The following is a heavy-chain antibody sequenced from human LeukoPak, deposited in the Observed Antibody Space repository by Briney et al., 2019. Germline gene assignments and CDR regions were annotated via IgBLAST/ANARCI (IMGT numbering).Heavy chain of an antibody. D-gene: IGHD6-19*01. Sequence: GGSLRLSCAASGFTFNNYGMSWVRQAPGKGLEWVSDISGSGVTTKYADSVKGRFTISRDNSKNTLYLQMNSLRAEDTAVYYCARLTSIAVAGRGHFDYWGQGTLVTVSS. CDR1: GFTFNNYG. V-gene: IGHV3-23*01. CDR3: ARLTSIAVAGRGHFDY. J-gene: IGHJ4*02. CDR2: ISGSGVTT.